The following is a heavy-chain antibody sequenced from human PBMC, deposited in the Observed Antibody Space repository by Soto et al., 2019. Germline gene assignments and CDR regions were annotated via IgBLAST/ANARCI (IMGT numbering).Heavy chain of an antibody. CDR1: DYIFTTYG. V-gene: IGHV1-18*01. D-gene: IGHD3-10*01. CDR3: ARNGERDLGLNYYFYYGMDV. J-gene: IGHJ6*02. Sequence: QMQLVQSGAEVKKPGASVTVSCKASDYIFTTYGISWVRQAPGQGLEWMGWVSPYCNITNYAQKFQGRVTMTTETSTSTVYMELRSLRSDDTAMYYCARNGERDLGLNYYFYYGMDVWGQGTSVTVSS. CDR2: VSPYCNIT.